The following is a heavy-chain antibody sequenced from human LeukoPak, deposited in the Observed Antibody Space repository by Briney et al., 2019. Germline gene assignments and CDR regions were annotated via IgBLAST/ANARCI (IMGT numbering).Heavy chain of an antibody. D-gene: IGHD3-22*01. CDR2: INPNSGGT. V-gene: IGHV1-2*02. CDR1: GYTFTGYY. J-gene: IGHJ4*02. CDR3: ARGAYYYDSSGYRDIDY. Sequence: ASVKVSCKASGYTFTGYYMHWVRQAPGQGLEWMGWINPNSGGTNYAQKFQGRVTMTRDTSISTAYMELSRLRLDDMAVYYCARGAYYYDSSGYRDIDYWGQGTLVTVSS.